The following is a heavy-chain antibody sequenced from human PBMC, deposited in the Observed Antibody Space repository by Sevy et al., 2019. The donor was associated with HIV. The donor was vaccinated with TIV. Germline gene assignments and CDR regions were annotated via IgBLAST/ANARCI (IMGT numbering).Heavy chain of an antibody. J-gene: IGHJ4*02. CDR1: GLSFNTYV. CDR3: ATESLDGYY. Sequence: GGYLRLSWAASGLSFNTYVMSWVRQAPGKGLQWVSTISPNGGSTYYADSVKGRFTISRDNSRNTVFLQVNSLRAEDTAVYYCATESLDGYYWGQGTLVTVSS. V-gene: IGHV3-23*01. D-gene: IGHD2-21*01. CDR2: ISPNGGST.